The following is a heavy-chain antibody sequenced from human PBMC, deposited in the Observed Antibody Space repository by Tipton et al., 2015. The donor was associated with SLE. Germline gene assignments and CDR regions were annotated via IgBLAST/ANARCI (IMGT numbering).Heavy chain of an antibody. Sequence: TLSLTCTVSGGSISSYYWSWIRQPAGKGLEWIGRIYTSGSTNYNPSLKSRVTISVDTSKNQFSLKLSSVTAADTAVYYCARGLSLDYYYGMDVWGQGTTVTVSS. J-gene: IGHJ6*02. CDR3: ARGLSLDYYYGMDV. CDR2: IYTSGST. CDR1: GGSISSYY. V-gene: IGHV4-4*07.